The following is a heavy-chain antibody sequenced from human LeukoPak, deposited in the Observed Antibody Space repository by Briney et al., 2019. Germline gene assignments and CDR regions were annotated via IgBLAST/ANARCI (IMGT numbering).Heavy chain of an antibody. CDR3: ARESYSSYY. D-gene: IGHD6-6*01. Sequence: PGGSLRLSCAASGFTFSSYRMHWVRQAPGEGLGWVSRIKSDGSSTSYADSVKGRFTISRDNAKNTLCLQMNRLRAEDTAVYYCARESYSSYYWGQGTLVTVSS. J-gene: IGHJ4*02. CDR2: IKSDGSST. CDR1: GFTFSSYR. V-gene: IGHV3-74*01.